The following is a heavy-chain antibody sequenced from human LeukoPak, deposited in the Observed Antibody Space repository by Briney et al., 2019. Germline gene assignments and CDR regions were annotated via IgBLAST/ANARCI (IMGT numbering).Heavy chain of an antibody. J-gene: IGHJ4*02. V-gene: IGHV4-59*01. D-gene: IGHD3-22*01. CDR2: IYYSGST. Sequence: SETLSLTCTVSGGSISSYYWSWIRQPPGKGLEWIGYIYYSGSTNYNPSHKSRVTISVDTSKNQFSLKLSSVTAADTAVYYCARTISSGYQYYFDYWGQGTLVTVSS. CDR3: ARTISSGYQYYFDY. CDR1: GGSISSYY.